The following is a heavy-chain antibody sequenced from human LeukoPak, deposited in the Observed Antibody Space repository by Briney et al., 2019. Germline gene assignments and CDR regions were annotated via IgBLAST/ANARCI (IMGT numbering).Heavy chain of an antibody. Sequence: SQTLSLTCAISGDSVYSGSSAWSWIRQSPSRGLEWLGRTYYRSKWNHDYAESVKSRITINPDTSKNEFSLQLNSVTPEDTAVYYCARNSRPDFDYWGQGTLVTVSS. J-gene: IGHJ4*02. CDR3: ARNSRPDFDY. V-gene: IGHV6-1*01. CDR2: TYYRSKWNH. CDR1: GDSVYSGSSA. D-gene: IGHD4-23*01.